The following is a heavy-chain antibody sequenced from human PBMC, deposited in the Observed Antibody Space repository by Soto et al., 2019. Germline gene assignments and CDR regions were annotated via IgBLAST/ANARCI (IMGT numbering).Heavy chain of an antibody. J-gene: IGHJ3*01. V-gene: IGHV4-59*01. Sequence: SETLSLTCTVSGGSISGYYWSWIRQPPGKGLEWIGYVWYDGSTNYNPSLKSRVTISLDTSKNQFSLKLSSVTAADTAVYYCARRYGSAFDFWGQGTMVTVSS. CDR1: GGSISGYY. CDR2: VWYDGST. CDR3: ARRYGSAFDF. D-gene: IGHD3-10*01.